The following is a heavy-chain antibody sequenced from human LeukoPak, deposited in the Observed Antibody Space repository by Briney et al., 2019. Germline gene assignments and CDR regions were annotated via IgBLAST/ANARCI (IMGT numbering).Heavy chain of an antibody. CDR2: IYTSGST. CDR3: ARQPPIECSSTSCYRSPPDY. Sequence: SETLSLTCTVSGGSISSYHWSWIRQPAGKGLEWIGRIYTSGSTNYNPSLKSRVTMSVDTSKNQFSLKLSSVTVADTAVYYCARQPPIECSSTSCYRSPPDYWGQGTLVTVSS. D-gene: IGHD2-2*01. J-gene: IGHJ4*02. CDR1: GGSISSYH. V-gene: IGHV4-4*07.